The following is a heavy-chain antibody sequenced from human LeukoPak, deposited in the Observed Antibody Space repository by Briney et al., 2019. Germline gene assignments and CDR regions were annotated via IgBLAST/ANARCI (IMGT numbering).Heavy chain of an antibody. V-gene: IGHV1-8*01. J-gene: IGHJ4*02. CDR3: ARLGYSYGYNDY. CDR1: GYTFTSYD. CDR2: MNPNSGNT. Sequence: GASVKVSCKASGYTFTSYDINWVRQATGQGLEWMGWMNPNSGNTGYAQKFQGRVTMTRNTSISTAYMELSSLRSEDTAVYYCARLGYSYGYNDYWGQGTLVTVSS. D-gene: IGHD5-18*01.